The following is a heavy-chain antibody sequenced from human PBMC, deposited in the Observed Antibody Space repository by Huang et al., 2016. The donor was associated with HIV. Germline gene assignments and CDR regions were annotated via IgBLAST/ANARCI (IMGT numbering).Heavy chain of an antibody. CDR3: AAGCDTYYDI. J-gene: IGHJ3*02. V-gene: IGHV1-24*01. Sequence: QVQLVQSGAEVKKPGASVKVSCKVSGYTLTELSIHGVRQAPGKGLEGMRGFTPEHGETNDGQNVQGRVTMTEDTSTGAAYKELNSLRSGDTAVYYCAAGCDTYYDIWGQGTMVIASS. CDR2: FTPEHGET. CDR1: GYTLTELS. D-gene: IGHD2-21*01.